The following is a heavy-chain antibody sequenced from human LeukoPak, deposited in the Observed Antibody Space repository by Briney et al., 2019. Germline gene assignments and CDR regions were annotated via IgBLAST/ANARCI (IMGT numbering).Heavy chain of an antibody. Sequence: PGRSLGLSCAASGFTFSSYGMHWVRQAPGKGLEWVAVIWYDGSNKYYADSVKGRFTISRDNSKNTLYLQMNSLRAEDTAVYYCARDSLATVFDYWGQGTLVTVSS. CDR2: IWYDGSNK. J-gene: IGHJ4*02. D-gene: IGHD2-15*01. CDR1: GFTFSSYG. V-gene: IGHV3-33*01. CDR3: ARDSLATVFDY.